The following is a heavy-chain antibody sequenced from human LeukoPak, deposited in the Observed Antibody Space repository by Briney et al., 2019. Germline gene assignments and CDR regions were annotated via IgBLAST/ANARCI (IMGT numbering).Heavy chain of an antibody. CDR2: ISHDGSTK. CDR1: GFIFSSYV. Sequence: GGSLRLSCAASGFIFSSYVLHWVRQAPGKGLEWVAVISHDGSTKYYVDSVKGRFTISRDNSKNTLYLQMNSLRPEDTAVYYCVNIAATGPGYWGQGTLVTVSS. CDR3: VNIAATGPGY. D-gene: IGHD6-13*01. J-gene: IGHJ4*02. V-gene: IGHV3-30*03.